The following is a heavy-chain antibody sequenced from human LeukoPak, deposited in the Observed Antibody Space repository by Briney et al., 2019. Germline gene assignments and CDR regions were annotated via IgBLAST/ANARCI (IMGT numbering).Heavy chain of an antibody. D-gene: IGHD2-15*01. CDR2: IYTSGST. CDR3: ARVGGLDAFDI. J-gene: IGHJ3*02. CDR1: GGSISSYY. Sequence: PSETLSLTCTVSGGSISSYYWSWIRQPPGKGLEWIRYIYTSGSTNYNPSLKSRVTVSVDTSKNQFSLKLSSVTAADAAVYYCARVGGLDAFDIWGQGTMVTVSS. V-gene: IGHV4-4*09.